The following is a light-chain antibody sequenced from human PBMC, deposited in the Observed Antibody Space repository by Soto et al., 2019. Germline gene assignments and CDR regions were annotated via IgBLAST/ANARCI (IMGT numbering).Light chain of an antibody. Sequence: EIVLTQSPGTLSLSPGERATLSCRASQSVSSSYLAWYQQNPGQAPRLLIYGASSRATGIPDRFSGSGSGTDFTLTISRLEPEDFAVYYCQQYVSSPRWTFGQGTKVEIK. CDR1: QSVSSSY. V-gene: IGKV3-20*01. CDR3: QQYVSSPRWT. CDR2: GAS. J-gene: IGKJ1*01.